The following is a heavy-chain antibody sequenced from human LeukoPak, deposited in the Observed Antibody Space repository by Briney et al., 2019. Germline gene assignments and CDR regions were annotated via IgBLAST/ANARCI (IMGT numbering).Heavy chain of an antibody. CDR2: IYYSGST. CDR1: GGSISSYY. CDR3: ARHVPTPYYYMDV. V-gene: IGHV4-59*08. J-gene: IGHJ6*03. Sequence: SETLSLTCTVSGGSISSYYWSWIRQPPGKGLEWIGYIYYSGSTNYNPSLKSRVTISVDTSKNQFSLKLSSVTAADTAVYYCARHVPTPYYYMDVWGKGTTVTVSS. D-gene: IGHD2-2*01.